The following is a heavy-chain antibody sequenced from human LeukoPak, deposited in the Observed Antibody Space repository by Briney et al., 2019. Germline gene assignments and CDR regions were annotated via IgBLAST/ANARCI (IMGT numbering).Heavy chain of an antibody. D-gene: IGHD5-12*01. CDR3: ASTSIIRGYDHDQYY. J-gene: IGHJ4*02. CDR1: GFTFSNYV. CDR2: ISISGGST. V-gene: IGHV3-23*01. Sequence: PGGSLRLSCAASGFTFSNYVMNWVRQAPGKGLEWVSTISISGGSTYYADSVKGRFTISRDTSKNTLYLQMNSLRAEDTAVYYCASTSIIRGYDHDQYYWGKGTLVTVSS.